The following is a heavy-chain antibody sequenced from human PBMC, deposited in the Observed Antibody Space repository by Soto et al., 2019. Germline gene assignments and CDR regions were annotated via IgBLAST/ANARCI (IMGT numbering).Heavy chain of an antibody. Sequence: QVQLVQSGAEVKKPGSSVKVSCKASGGTFSSYTISWVRQAPGQGLEWMGRIIPILGMANYAQKFQGRVTINADKATSTAYMELSSLRSEDTAVYYCARDTGGYSSGLADDAFDIWGQGTMVTVSS. D-gene: IGHD6-19*01. CDR1: GGTFSSYT. V-gene: IGHV1-69*08. J-gene: IGHJ3*02. CDR3: ARDTGGYSSGLADDAFDI. CDR2: IIPILGMA.